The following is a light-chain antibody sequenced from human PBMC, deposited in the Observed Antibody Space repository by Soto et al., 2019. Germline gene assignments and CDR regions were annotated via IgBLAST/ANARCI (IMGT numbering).Light chain of an antibody. V-gene: IGKV3-20*01. Sequence: EDVLTQSPGTVSLSPGERATLSCRASQSVTANYLAWYQQKPGQAPRLLIYATSSRATGIPDSFSGSESGTEFNLRISRLEPEDFAMYFCQHYGSSVTWTLVQGTKVEIK. CDR2: ATS. J-gene: IGKJ1*01. CDR1: QSVTANY. CDR3: QHYGSSVTWT.